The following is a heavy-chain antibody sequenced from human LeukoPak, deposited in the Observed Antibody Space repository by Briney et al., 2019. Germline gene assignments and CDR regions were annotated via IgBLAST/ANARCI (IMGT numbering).Heavy chain of an antibody. CDR1: GFTFSSYA. Sequence: GGSLRLSCAASGFTFSSYAMSWVRQAPGKGLEWVSSISSSSYIYYADSVKGRFTISRDNAKNSLYLQMNSLRAEDTALYYCAKATLKGGAFDIWGQGTMVTVSS. V-gene: IGHV3-21*04. CDR3: AKATLKGGAFDI. J-gene: IGHJ3*02. CDR2: ISSSSYI.